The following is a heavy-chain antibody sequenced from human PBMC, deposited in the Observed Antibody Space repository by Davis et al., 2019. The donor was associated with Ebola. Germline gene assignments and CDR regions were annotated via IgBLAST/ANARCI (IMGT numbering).Heavy chain of an antibody. V-gene: IGHV3-74*01. D-gene: IGHD2-8*02. CDR3: ARAPHCGGGVCNGFHYYGMDV. CDR2: INSDGSST. CDR1: GFTFSSYW. Sequence: HTGGSLRLSCAASGFTFSSYWIHWVRQAPGKGLEWVSRINSDGSSTSYADSVKGRFTISRDNAKNTLYLQMNSLRAEDTAVYYCARAPHCGGGVCNGFHYYGMDVWGQGTTVTVSS. J-gene: IGHJ6*02.